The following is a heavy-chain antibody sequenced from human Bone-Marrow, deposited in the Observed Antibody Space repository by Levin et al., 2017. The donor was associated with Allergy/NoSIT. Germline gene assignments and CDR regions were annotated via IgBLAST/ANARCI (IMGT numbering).Heavy chain of an antibody. CDR1: GFTFSDAW. Sequence: GESLKISCAASGFTFSDAWMTWVRQAPAKGLEWVGRIKSNINGGTTDYAAPVKGRFTISRDDSRDTLFLQMNSLKTEDTAVYYCTTEPDADVARFYGLDVWGQGTTVTVSS. CDR2: IKSNINGGTT. J-gene: IGHJ6*02. V-gene: IGHV3-15*01. D-gene: IGHD2-21*01. CDR3: TTEPDADVARFYGLDV.